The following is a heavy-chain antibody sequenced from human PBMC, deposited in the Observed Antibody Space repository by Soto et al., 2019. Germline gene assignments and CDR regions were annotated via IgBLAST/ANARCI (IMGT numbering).Heavy chain of an antibody. CDR1: SGSFSGYY. Sequence: PSETLSLTCAVYSGSFSGYYWSWIRQPPGKGLEWIGEINHRGSTNYNPSLKSRVTISVDRSKNQFSLKLSSVTAADTAVYYCARREYSGYDWWGQGNLVTVSS. D-gene: IGHD5-12*01. CDR2: INHRGST. J-gene: IGHJ4*02. V-gene: IGHV4-34*01. CDR3: ARREYSGYDW.